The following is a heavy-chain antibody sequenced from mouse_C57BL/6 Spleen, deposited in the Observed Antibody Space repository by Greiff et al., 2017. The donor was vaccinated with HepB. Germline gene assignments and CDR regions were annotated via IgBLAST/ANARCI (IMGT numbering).Heavy chain of an antibody. CDR3: ARVGITTRYFDV. J-gene: IGHJ1*03. V-gene: IGHV1-55*01. Sequence: QVQLQQPGAELVKPGASVKMSCKASGYTFTSYWITWVKQRPGQGLEWIGDIYPGSGSTNYNEKFKSKATLTVDTSSSTAYMQLSSLTSEDSAVYYCARVGITTRYFDVWGTGTTVTVSS. CDR1: GYTFTSYW. CDR2: IYPGSGST. D-gene: IGHD1-1*01.